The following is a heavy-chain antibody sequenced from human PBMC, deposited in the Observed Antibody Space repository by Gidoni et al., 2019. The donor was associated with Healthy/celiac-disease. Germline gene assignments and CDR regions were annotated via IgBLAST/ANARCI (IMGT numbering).Heavy chain of an antibody. CDR3: ARHRIAVAGHFDY. V-gene: IGHV4-39*01. CDR1: GGSISSSSYY. CDR2: SCYSGST. J-gene: IGHJ4*02. D-gene: IGHD6-19*01. Sequence: QLQLQESGPGLVQPSETLSLTCTVPGGSISSSSYYWGWIRQPPGKGLEWIGSSCYSGSTYYTPSLKSRVTISVDTSKNQFSLKLSSVTAADTAVYYCARHRIAVAGHFDYWGQGTLVTVSS.